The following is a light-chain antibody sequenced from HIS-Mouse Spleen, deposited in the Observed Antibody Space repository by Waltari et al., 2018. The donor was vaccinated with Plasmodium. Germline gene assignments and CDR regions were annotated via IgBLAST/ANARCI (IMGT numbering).Light chain of an antibody. Sequence: DIVMTQSPDSLAVSLGERATINCKSSQSVLYSSNNKNYLAWYQQKPGQPPRRLIYWASTRESGVPDRFSGSGSETDFTHTISSLQAEDVAVYYCQQYYSTPPYTFGQGTKLEIK. CDR2: WAS. CDR3: QQYYSTPPYT. J-gene: IGKJ2*01. V-gene: IGKV4-1*01. CDR1: QSVLYSSNNKNY.